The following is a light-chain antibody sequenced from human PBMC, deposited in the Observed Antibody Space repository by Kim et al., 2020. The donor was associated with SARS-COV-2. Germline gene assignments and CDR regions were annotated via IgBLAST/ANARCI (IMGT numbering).Light chain of an antibody. CDR2: AVT. Sequence: QSFTPACTGTSSDVGGYDYVSWYQHHPGKAPKLMIYAVTKRPSGVSNRFTGSKSGNTASLTISGLQAEDEADYYCSSYTTSSTWVFGGGTQLTVL. J-gene: IGLJ3*02. CDR1: SSDVGGYDY. CDR3: SSYTTSSTWV. V-gene: IGLV2-14*03.